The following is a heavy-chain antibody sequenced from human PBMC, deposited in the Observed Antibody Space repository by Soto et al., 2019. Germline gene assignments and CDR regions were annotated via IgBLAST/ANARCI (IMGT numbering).Heavy chain of an antibody. CDR3: ARDLQGDITIFGVVIKGRPSRYYGMDV. V-gene: IGHV1-3*01. D-gene: IGHD3-3*01. Sequence: ASVPVSCKASGYTFPSYAMHWVRQATGQRLEWMGWINAGNGNTKYSQKFQGRVTITRDTSASTAYMELSSLRSEDTAVYYCARDLQGDITIFGVVIKGRPSRYYGMDVWGQGTTVTVSS. CDR2: INAGNGNT. J-gene: IGHJ6*02. CDR1: GYTFPSYA.